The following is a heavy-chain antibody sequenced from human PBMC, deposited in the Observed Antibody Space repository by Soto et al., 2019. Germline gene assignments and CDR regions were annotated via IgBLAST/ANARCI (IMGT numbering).Heavy chain of an antibody. J-gene: IGHJ4*02. CDR1: GFTFTNVW. Sequence: EVQLVESGGGLVKPGESLRLSCAVSGFTFTNVWVSWVRHAPVKGLEWVGRTKSNTVGETIHYAAGLKGRFTISRDDSNNTLYLQINSLKTEDTAVYYCTKIGPAAEELEYWGRGTLVTVSS. D-gene: IGHD6-25*01. CDR2: TKSNTVGETI. CDR3: TKIGPAAEELEY. V-gene: IGHV3-15*01.